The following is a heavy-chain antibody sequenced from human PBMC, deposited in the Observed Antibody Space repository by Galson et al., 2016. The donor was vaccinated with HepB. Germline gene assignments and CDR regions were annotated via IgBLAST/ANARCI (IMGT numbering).Heavy chain of an antibody. J-gene: IGHJ4*02. V-gene: IGHV3-74*01. CDR3: RAGAF. CDR1: GVNFSSYW. D-gene: IGHD6-13*01. Sequence: SLRLSCAASGVNFSSYWMHWVRHVPGKGLLWVAGIRTDGTVTHYADSVKGRFAISRDNSKNTVYLQMNSLRAEDTAVYYCRAGAFWGQGTLVTVSS. CDR2: IRTDGTVT.